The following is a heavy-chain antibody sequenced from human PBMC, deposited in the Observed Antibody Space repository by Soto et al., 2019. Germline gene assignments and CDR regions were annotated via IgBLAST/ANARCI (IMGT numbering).Heavy chain of an antibody. V-gene: IGHV3-53*01. D-gene: IGHD3-10*01. CDR2: IYSGGST. CDR1: GFTPSSND. J-gene: IGHJ4*02. CDR3: ARLYCSGSTRRVRIDY. Sequence: GGSLRLSCAASGFTPSSNDMSGVRQAPGKGLEWISVIYSGGSTYYADSVKGRFTISRDNSKNTLYLQMNSLRAEDTAVYYCARLYCSGSTRRVRIDYSGQGTLVTVSS.